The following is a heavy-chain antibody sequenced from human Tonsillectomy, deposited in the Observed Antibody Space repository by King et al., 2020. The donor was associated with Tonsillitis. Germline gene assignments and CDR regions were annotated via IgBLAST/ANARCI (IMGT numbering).Heavy chain of an antibody. CDR1: GGPISNYY. V-gene: IGHV4-59*01. CDR2: IYYSGRT. Sequence: VQLQESGPGLVKPSETLSLTCTVSGGPISNYYWSWIRQPPGKGLEWIGYIYYSGRTNNNPSLKSRVTISVDTSKNQFSLKLSSVTAADTAVYYCARSPYIVVYYFDYWVQPTLATVSS. D-gene: IGHD3-22*01. CDR3: ARSPYIVVYYFDY. J-gene: IGHJ4*02.